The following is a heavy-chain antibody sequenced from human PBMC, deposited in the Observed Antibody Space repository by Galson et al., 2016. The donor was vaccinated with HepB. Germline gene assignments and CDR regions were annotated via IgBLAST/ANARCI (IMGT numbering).Heavy chain of an antibody. D-gene: IGHD2-15*01. CDR1: GSTFADFH. CDR2: IGPSGDST. V-gene: IGHV1-46*01. Sequence: SVKVSCKASGSTFADFHFHWVRQAPGQGLEWVGIIGPSGDSTKYAQKFQGRVTMTRDTSTGTVYMELSSLRSEDTAIYYCARGYCSDITCRAIGYWGQGTLVTVSS. CDR3: ARGYCSDITCRAIGY. J-gene: IGHJ4*02.